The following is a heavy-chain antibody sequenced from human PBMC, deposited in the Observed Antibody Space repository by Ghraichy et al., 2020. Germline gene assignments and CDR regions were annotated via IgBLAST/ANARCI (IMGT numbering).Heavy chain of an antibody. Sequence: GESLNISCKGSGYSFTSYWIGWVRQMPGKGLEWMGIIYPGDSDTRYSPSFQGQVTISADKSISTAYLQWSSLKASDTAMYYCARSHCSSTSCYAQGPYYYYYGMDVWGQGTTVTVSS. CDR3: ARSHCSSTSCYAQGPYYYYYGMDV. D-gene: IGHD2-2*01. V-gene: IGHV5-51*01. CDR1: GYSFTSYW. J-gene: IGHJ6*02. CDR2: IYPGDSDT.